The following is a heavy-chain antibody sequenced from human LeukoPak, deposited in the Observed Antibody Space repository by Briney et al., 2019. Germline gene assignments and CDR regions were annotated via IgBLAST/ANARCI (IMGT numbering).Heavy chain of an antibody. CDR2: IYYSGST. CDR1: GGSISSGDYY. J-gene: IGHJ4*02. CDR3: ARVRDGYNHVIFDY. Sequence: PSETLSLTCTVSGGSISSGDYYWSWIRQPPGKGLEWIGYIYYSGSTYYNPSLKSRVTISVDTSKNQFSPKLSSVTAADTAVYYCARVRDGYNHVIFDYWGQGTLVTVSS. V-gene: IGHV4-30-4*01. D-gene: IGHD5-24*01.